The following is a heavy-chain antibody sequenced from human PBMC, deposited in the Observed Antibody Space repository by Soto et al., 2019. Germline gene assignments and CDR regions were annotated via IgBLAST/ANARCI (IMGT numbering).Heavy chain of an antibody. CDR3: ARVIRTNYYGSGSHYYGMDV. V-gene: IGHV3-33*01. Sequence: GGSLRLSCAASGFTFSSYGMHWVRQAPSKGLEWVAVIWYDGSNKYYADSVKGRFTISRDNSKNTLYLQMNSLRAEDTAVYYCARVIRTNYYGSGSHYYGMDVWGQGTTVTVSS. J-gene: IGHJ6*02. CDR2: IWYDGSNK. D-gene: IGHD3-10*01. CDR1: GFTFSSYG.